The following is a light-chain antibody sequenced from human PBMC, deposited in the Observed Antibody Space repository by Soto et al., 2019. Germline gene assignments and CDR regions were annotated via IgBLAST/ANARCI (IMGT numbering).Light chain of an antibody. CDR2: DAS. CDR1: ESVSRN. Sequence: EFMMTQSPATVSVTQGERATLSCRASESVSRNLAWYQQKPGQAPRLLIYDASTRATGIPDRFSGGGSGTEFTLTISSLQSEDFVVYYCQQYNSWPPITFGQLTRLEI. CDR3: QQYNSWPPIT. J-gene: IGKJ5*01. V-gene: IGKV3-15*01.